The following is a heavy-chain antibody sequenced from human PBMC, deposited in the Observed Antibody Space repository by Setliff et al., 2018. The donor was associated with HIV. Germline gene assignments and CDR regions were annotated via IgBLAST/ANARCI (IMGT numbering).Heavy chain of an antibody. V-gene: IGHV4-61*09. D-gene: IGHD3-10*01. Sequence: TLSLTCRVSAGSLSSGSHYCTWLRQAAGKGLEWFGHIHTSGSTKYNPSLKSRVTISADTSKNQFSLNLSSVTAAETAVYYGARVGYHGSGRHSFDYWGQGTLVTVSS. CDR2: IHTSGST. CDR3: ARVGYHGSGRHSFDY. CDR1: AGSLSSGSHY. J-gene: IGHJ4*02.